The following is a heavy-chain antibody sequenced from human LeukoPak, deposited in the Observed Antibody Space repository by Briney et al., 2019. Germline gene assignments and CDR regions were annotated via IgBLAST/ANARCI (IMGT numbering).Heavy chain of an antibody. J-gene: IGHJ4*02. CDR2: ITIISSYI. Sequence: GGSLRLSCVTSGFTFSTYSMNWVRHAPGKGLEWVSSITIISSYIYYADSVKGRFTISRDNARNSLYLQMNSLRAEDTAVYYCARDVRSYDRSGPGGYWGQGTLVTVSS. V-gene: IGHV3-21*01. CDR1: GFTFSTYS. CDR3: ARDVRSYDRSGPGGY. D-gene: IGHD3-22*01.